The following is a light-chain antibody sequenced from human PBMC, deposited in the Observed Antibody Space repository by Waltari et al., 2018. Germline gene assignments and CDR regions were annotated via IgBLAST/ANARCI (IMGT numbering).Light chain of an antibody. V-gene: IGLV2-14*01. J-gene: IGLJ3*02. CDR3: CSFTSRSTWV. Sequence: QSALTQPASVSGSPGQSITISCTGTRSDVGGYNYVSWYQQHPGKAPKLLIFDVSNRPSGVSNLFSGSKSGNTASLTISGLQAEDESDYYCCSFTSRSTWVFGGGTKLTVL. CDR1: RSDVGGYNY. CDR2: DVS.